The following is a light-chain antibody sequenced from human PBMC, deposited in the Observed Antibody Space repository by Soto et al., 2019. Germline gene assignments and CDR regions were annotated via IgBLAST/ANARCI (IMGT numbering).Light chain of an antibody. CDR1: SSDVGGYSF. CDR3: RSYTSSSTLVV. CDR2: DVS. Sequence: QSALTQPASVSGSPGQSITISCTGTSSDVGGYSFVSWYQQHPGKAPKLMIYDVSNRPSGVSNRFSGSKSGNTASLTISALQAEDESDYYCRSYTSSSTLVVFGGGTKLTVL. J-gene: IGLJ2*01. V-gene: IGLV2-14*01.